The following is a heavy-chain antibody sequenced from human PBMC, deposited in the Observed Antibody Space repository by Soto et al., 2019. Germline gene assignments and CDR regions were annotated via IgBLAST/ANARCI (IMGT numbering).Heavy chain of an antibody. Sequence: GWSLRLSCAASGFTVSSNYMSWVRQAPGKGLEWVSVIYSGGSTYYADSVKGRFTISRDNSKNTLYLQMNSLRAEDTAVYYCARGAAAGTGRYYYYYMDVWGKGTTVTVSS. CDR2: IYSGGST. V-gene: IGHV3-66*01. J-gene: IGHJ6*03. CDR3: ARGAAAGTGRYYYYYMDV. D-gene: IGHD6-13*01. CDR1: GFTVSSNY.